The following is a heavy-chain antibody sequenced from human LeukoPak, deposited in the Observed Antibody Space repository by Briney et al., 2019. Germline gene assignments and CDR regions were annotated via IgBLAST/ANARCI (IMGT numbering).Heavy chain of an antibody. CDR1: GFTFSSNA. CDR2: ISGSGGST. J-gene: IGHJ4*02. D-gene: IGHD1-26*01. Sequence: PGASLRFSCAASGFTFSSNAMSCVRQAPGKGLEWVSSISGSGGSTYYADSVKGRFTISRDNSKNTLYLQMNSLRAEDTAVYYCAKDRDIVGASYFDYWGQGTLVTGSS. V-gene: IGHV3-23*01. CDR3: AKDRDIVGASYFDY.